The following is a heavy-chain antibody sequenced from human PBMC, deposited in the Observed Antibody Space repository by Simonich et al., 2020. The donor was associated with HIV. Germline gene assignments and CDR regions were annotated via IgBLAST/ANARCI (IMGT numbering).Heavy chain of an antibody. CDR3: ASRGYGGYGLFAY. V-gene: IGHV4-34*12. D-gene: IGHD5-12*01. Sequence: QVQLQQWGAGLLKPSETLSLTCAVYGGSFSDYYWSWIRQPPGKGLEWIGEFIHSGSTNYNPSFRSRVTISVDTSKNQFSLKLSSVTAADTAVYYCASRGYGGYGLFAYWGQGTLVTVSS. CDR2: FIHSGST. J-gene: IGHJ4*02. CDR1: GGSFSDYY.